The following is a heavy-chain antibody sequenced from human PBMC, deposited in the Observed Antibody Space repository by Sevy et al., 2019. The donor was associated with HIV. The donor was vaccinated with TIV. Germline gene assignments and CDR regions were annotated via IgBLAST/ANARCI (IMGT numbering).Heavy chain of an antibody. CDR3: AKVLYSRISTDDAFDV. J-gene: IGHJ3*01. Sequence: GGSLRLSCKATGFSLINYAIHWVRQAPGKGLEWVAVMTFDGSNQYYADSVKGRFTISRDTSTTTVYLQMNSLRADDPALYSCAKVLYSRISTDDAFDVWGLGTMVIVSS. CDR2: MTFDGSNQ. D-gene: IGHD2-8*01. V-gene: IGHV3-33*03. CDR1: GFSLINYA.